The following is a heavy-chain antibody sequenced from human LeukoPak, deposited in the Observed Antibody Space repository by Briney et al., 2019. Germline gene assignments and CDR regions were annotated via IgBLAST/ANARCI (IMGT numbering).Heavy chain of an antibody. D-gene: IGHD2-2*01. J-gene: IGHJ6*03. Sequence: PSETLSLTCTVSAGSMTSYYWNWIRQPAGKGLEWIGRIYTSGSSDYRSSHKSRVSMSVDTSKTQYSLKLRSVTAADTATYYCARSLVVQGYYYYYYMDVWGKGTTVTVSS. V-gene: IGHV4-4*07. CDR2: IYTSGSS. CDR3: ARSLVVQGYYYYYYMDV. CDR1: AGSMTSYY.